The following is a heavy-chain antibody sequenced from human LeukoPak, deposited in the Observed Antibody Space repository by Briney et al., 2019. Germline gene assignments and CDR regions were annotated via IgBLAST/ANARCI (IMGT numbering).Heavy chain of an antibody. J-gene: IGHJ4*02. V-gene: IGHV3-48*03. CDR2: ISSSGSTI. CDR3: ARDDYYNWNFDY. D-gene: IGHD1-20*01. CDR1: GFTFSSYE. Sequence: GGSLRLSCAASGFTFSSYEMNWVRQAPGKGLEWISYISSSGSTIYYADSVKGRFTISRDNAKNSLYLQMNSLRAEDTAVHYCARDDYYNWNFDYWGQGTLVTVSS.